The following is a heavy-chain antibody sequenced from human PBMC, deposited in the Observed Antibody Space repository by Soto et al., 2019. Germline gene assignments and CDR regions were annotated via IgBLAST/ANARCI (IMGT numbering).Heavy chain of an antibody. J-gene: IGHJ4*02. CDR2: ISSSSSTI. Sequence: EVQLVESGGGLVQPGGSLRLSCAASGFTFSSYSMNWVRQAPGKGLEWVSYISSSSSTIYYADSVKGRFTISRDNAKNSLYQQMNSLRAEDTAVYYCARDLRNYYGSGSYYNGGYWGQGTLVTVSS. CDR3: ARDLRNYYGSGSYYNGGY. D-gene: IGHD3-10*01. V-gene: IGHV3-48*01. CDR1: GFTFSSYS.